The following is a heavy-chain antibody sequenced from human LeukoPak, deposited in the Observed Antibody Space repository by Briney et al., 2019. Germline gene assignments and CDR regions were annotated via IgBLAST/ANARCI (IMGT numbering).Heavy chain of an antibody. CDR1: GGSISSGD. J-gene: IGHJ4*02. CDR3: ARDGGSGMVRFDY. V-gene: IGHV3-30-3*01. D-gene: IGHD5-18*01. CDR2: ISYDGSNK. Sequence: LSLTCTVSGGSISSGDFYWSWIRQHPGKGLEWVAVISYDGSNKYYADSVKGRFTISRDNSKNTLYLQMDSLRAEDTAVYYCARDGGSGMVRFDYWGQGSLVTVSS.